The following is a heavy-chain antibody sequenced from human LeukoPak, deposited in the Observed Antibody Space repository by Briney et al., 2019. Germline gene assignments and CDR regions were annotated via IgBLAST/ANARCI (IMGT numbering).Heavy chain of an antibody. CDR2: ISPDGGNT. J-gene: IGHJ4*02. CDR1: GFTFNAFG. CDR3: VPKGTEGY. Sequence: GGSLRLSCAASGFTFNAFGMNWVRQAPGKGLEYVSAISPDGGNTYYADSVKGRFSISRDNSKNTLYLQMSSLRPEDTAVYYCVPKGTEGYWGQGTLVTVSS. V-gene: IGHV3-64D*06.